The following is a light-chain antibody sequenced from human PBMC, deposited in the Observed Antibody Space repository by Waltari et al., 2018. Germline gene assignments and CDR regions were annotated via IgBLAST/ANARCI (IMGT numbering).Light chain of an antibody. CDR1: SSTVGAGFD. CDR3: QSYDVSLSAWV. Sequence: QSVLTQPPSVSGAPGQRVTISCTGSSSTVGAGFDLHLYQQLPGTAPKLLIYDNINRPSGVPDRFSGSKSGTSASLAIAGLQAEDEAYYYCQSYDVSLSAWVFGGGTKVTVL. CDR2: DNI. J-gene: IGLJ3*02. V-gene: IGLV1-40*01.